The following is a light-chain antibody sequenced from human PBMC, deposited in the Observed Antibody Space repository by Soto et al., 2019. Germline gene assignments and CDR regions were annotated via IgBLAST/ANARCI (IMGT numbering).Light chain of an antibody. CDR1: QSISSNY. Sequence: EIVLTQSPGTLSVSPGERATLSCRASQSISSNYLAWYQQKPGQAPSLLVYGASSRATGIPDGLSGSGSGTDFTLTISRLEPEDSAIYYCQQYGSWTFGQGTKVEIK. V-gene: IGKV3-20*01. J-gene: IGKJ1*01. CDR2: GAS. CDR3: QQYGSWT.